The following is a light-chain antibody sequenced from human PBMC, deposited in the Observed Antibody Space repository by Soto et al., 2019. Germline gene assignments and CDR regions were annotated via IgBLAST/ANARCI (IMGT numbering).Light chain of an antibody. Sequence: DLQMTQSPSSLSASVGDRVTITCQASQDISNYLNWYQQKPGKAPKLLIYDASNLETGVPSRVSGSGSGTDFTVTISSLQPEDIATYYCQQYDNLPITFGQGTRLEIK. J-gene: IGKJ5*01. CDR1: QDISNY. CDR3: QQYDNLPIT. V-gene: IGKV1-33*01. CDR2: DAS.